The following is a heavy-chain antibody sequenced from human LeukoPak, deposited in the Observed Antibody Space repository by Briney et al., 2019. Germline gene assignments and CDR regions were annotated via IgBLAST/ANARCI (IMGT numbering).Heavy chain of an antibody. Sequence: HPGGSLRLSCVASGFSFSNYGMHWVRQTPGKGLEWVSFIRYDGGNKYHADSVKGRFTISRDNSKNTLYLQMSSLRAEDTAVYYCTKDFKNGWLDSWGQGTLVTVSS. J-gene: IGHJ5*01. CDR3: TKDFKNGWLDS. CDR1: GFSFSNYG. V-gene: IGHV3-30*02. CDR2: IRYDGGNK. D-gene: IGHD1-1*01.